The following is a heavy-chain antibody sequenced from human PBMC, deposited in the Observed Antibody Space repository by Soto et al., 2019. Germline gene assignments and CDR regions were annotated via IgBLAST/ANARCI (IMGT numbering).Heavy chain of an antibody. CDR3: ARGDYYDIHDY. J-gene: IGHJ4*02. V-gene: IGHV1-3*01. CDR2: INAGNGNT. CDR1: GYTFTSYA. D-gene: IGHD3-22*01. Sequence: QVQLVQSGAEVKKPGASVKVSCKASGYTFTSYAMHWVRQAPGQRLEWMGWINAGNGNTKYSQKFQGRVTITRDTSASTAYMELSIVRSEDMAVYCCARGDYYDIHDYWGQGTLVTVSS.